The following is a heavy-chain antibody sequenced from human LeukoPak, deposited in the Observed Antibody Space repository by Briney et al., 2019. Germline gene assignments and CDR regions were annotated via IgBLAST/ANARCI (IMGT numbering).Heavy chain of an antibody. Sequence: PSETLSLTCTVSGGSISSSSYYWGWIRQPPGKGLEWIGSIYYSGSTYYNPSLKSRVTISVDTSKNQFSLKLSSVTAADTAVYYCARDLGDSSANYDAFDIWGQGTMVTVSS. V-gene: IGHV4-39*07. CDR2: IYYSGST. D-gene: IGHD3-22*01. CDR1: GGSISSSSYY. J-gene: IGHJ3*02. CDR3: ARDLGDSSANYDAFDI.